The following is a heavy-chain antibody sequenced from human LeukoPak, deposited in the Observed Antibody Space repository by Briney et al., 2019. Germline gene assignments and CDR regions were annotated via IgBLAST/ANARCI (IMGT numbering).Heavy chain of an antibody. V-gene: IGHV4-4*07. CDR1: GGSISSYY. CDR2: IYTSGST. D-gene: IGHD3-22*01. Sequence: SETLSLTCTVSGGSISSYYWSWIRQPAGKGLEWIGRIYTSGSTNYNPSLKSRVTMSVDTSKNQFSLKLSSVTAADTAVYYCARRPIVVVITLFDAFDIWGQGTMVTVSS. J-gene: IGHJ3*02. CDR3: ARRPIVVVITLFDAFDI.